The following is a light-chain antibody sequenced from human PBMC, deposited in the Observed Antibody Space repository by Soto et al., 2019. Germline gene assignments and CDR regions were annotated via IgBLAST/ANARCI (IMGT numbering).Light chain of an antibody. J-gene: IGKJ5*01. Sequence: IVSTHSPSTLSVSPGGRATLSCRASQSVSSYLAWYQQKPGQAPRLLIYDASNRATGFPARFSGSGSGTDFTLTISRLEPEDFAVYYCQQRSSWPITFGQGRRLEIK. CDR1: QSVSSY. CDR3: QQRSSWPIT. V-gene: IGKV3-11*01. CDR2: DAS.